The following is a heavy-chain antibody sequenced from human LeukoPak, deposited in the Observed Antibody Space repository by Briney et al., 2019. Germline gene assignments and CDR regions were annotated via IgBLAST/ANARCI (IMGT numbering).Heavy chain of an antibody. D-gene: IGHD4-23*01. Sequence: SETLSLTCTVSGGSISGYYWTWIRQPPGKGSEWIGFIYYRGSTNYNPSLKSRVTISLDTSRNQFSLKLSSVTAADTAVYYCARASHGSNSEFDYWGLGTLVTVSS. J-gene: IGHJ4*02. CDR2: IYYRGST. CDR3: ARASHGSNSEFDY. CDR1: GGSISGYY. V-gene: IGHV4-59*01.